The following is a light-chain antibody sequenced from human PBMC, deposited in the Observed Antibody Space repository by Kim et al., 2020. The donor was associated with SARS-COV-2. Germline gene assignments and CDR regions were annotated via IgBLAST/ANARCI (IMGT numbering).Light chain of an antibody. CDR2: GAS. CDR1: QSISSSY. J-gene: IGKJ2*03. V-gene: IGKV3-20*01. CDR3: QHYGSAPYS. Sequence: EIVLTQSPGTLSLSPGERATLSYRASQSISSSYLGWYQQKPGQAPRLLIYGASSRATGIPDRFSGSGSGTDFTLTISRLEPEDFAVYYCQHYGSAPYSFGQGTKLEIK.